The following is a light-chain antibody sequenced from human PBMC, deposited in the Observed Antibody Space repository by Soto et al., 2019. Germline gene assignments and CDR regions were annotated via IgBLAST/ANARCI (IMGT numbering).Light chain of an antibody. CDR1: SSNIGSNT. Sequence: QSVLTQPPSASGTPGQRVTISCSGSSSNIGSNTVNWCQQLPGTAPKLLIYSNNQRPSGVPDRFSGSKSGTSASLAISGLQSEDEADYYCAAWDDSLNGPHVVFGGGTKVTVL. V-gene: IGLV1-44*01. CDR3: AAWDDSLNGPHVV. CDR2: SNN. J-gene: IGLJ2*01.